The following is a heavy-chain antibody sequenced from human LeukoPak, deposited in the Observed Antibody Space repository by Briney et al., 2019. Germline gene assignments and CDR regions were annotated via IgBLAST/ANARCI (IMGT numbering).Heavy chain of an antibody. CDR3: ARPVPNSGNYPGAFDI. Sequence: PSETLSLTCAVYGGSFSGYYWSWIRQPAGKGLEWIGRIYTSGSTNYNPSLKSRVTMSVDTSKNQFSLNLTSVTAADTAMYYCARPVPNSGNYPGAFDIWGQGTMVTVSS. V-gene: IGHV4-59*10. D-gene: IGHD1-26*01. CDR1: GGSFSGYY. CDR2: IYTSGST. J-gene: IGHJ3*02.